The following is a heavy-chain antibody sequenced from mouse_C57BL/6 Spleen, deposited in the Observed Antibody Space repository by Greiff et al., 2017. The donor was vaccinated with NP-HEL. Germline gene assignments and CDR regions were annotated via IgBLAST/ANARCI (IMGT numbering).Heavy chain of an antibody. J-gene: IGHJ2*01. V-gene: IGHV3-6*01. CDR1: GYSITSGYY. Sequence: EVKLMESGPGLVKPSQSLSLTCSVTGYSITSGYYWNWIRQFPGNKLEWMGYISYDGSNNYNPSLKNRISITRDTSKNQFFLKLNSVTTEDTATYYCARDKDGYLFDYWGQGTTLTVSS. CDR2: ISYDGSN. D-gene: IGHD2-3*01. CDR3: ARDKDGYLFDY.